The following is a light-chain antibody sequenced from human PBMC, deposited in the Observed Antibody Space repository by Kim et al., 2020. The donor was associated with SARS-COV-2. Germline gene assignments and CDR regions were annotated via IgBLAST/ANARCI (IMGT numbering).Light chain of an antibody. Sequence: SPGERAPLSCRASQTTRRTHLAWYQQKSGQAPTLLIYGASTRATGIPERFSGSESGADFTLTVTRLEPEDSAVYYCQHYDSSPLIFGGGTKVDIK. CDR2: GAS. V-gene: IGKV3-20*01. CDR1: QTTRRTH. CDR3: QHYDSSPLI. J-gene: IGKJ4*01.